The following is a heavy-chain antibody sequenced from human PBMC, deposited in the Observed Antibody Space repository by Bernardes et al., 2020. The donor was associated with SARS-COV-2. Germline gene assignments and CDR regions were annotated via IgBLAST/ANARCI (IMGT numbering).Heavy chain of an antibody. CDR3: ARIGYCSSTNFYRPDDAFDL. V-gene: IGHV3-7*03. D-gene: IGHD2-2*01. CDR2: LTEDGRET. Sequence: GGSLRLSCTASGFTLSNFWMSWFRQAPGKGLEWVANLTEDGRETYYADSVQGRFIISRDHAKNSLYLKMHSLRTEYMALYYCARIGYCSSTNFYRPDDAFDLWGQGTRVTVSS. CDR1: GFTLSNFW. J-gene: IGHJ3*01.